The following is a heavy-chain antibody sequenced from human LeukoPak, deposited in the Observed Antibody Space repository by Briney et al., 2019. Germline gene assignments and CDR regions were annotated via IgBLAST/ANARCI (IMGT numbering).Heavy chain of an antibody. V-gene: IGHV3-30*18. J-gene: IGHJ4*02. Sequence: PGRSLRLSCAASGFTFSSYGIHWVRQAPGKGLEWVAVISYDGSNKYYADSVKGRFTISRDNSKNTLYLQMNSLRAEDTAVYYCAKDRLRGAYFDYWGQGTLVTVSS. CDR1: GFTFSSYG. D-gene: IGHD5-12*01. CDR2: ISYDGSNK. CDR3: AKDRLRGAYFDY.